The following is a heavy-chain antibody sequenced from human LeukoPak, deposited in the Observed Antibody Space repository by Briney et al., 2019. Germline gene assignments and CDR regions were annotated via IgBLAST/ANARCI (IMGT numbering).Heavy chain of an antibody. J-gene: IGHJ4*02. CDR1: GGTFSSYA. CDR2: IVPIFGTT. Sequence: SVKVSCKACGGTFSSYAINWVRQAPGQGLEWMGRIVPIFGTTNYAQNFQGRVTITADESTSTAYMELSSLRSEDTAVYYCTRSRGSGSYLDYWGQGTLVTVSS. CDR3: TRSRGSGSYLDY. D-gene: IGHD3-10*01. V-gene: IGHV1-69*13.